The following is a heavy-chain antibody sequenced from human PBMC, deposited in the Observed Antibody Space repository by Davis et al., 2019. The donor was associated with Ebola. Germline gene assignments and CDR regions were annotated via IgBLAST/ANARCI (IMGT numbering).Heavy chain of an antibody. CDR1: GFTFSSYW. CDR2: IKQDGSEK. V-gene: IGHV3-7*03. J-gene: IGHJ2*01. CDR3: ARGGCGSASCYQWAFDL. Sequence: GESLKISCAASGFTFSSYWMSWVRQAPGKGLEWVANIKQDGSEKYYVDSVKGRFTISRDNAKNSLYLQMNSLRAEDTAVYYCARGGCGSASCYQWAFDLWGRGTLVTVSS. D-gene: IGHD2-2*01.